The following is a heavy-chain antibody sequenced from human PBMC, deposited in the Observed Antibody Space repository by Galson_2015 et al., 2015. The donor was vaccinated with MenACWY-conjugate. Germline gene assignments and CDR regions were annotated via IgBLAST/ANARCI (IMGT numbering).Heavy chain of an antibody. D-gene: IGHD6-13*01. CDR2: IYDSGTT. J-gene: IGHJ5*02. Sequence: ETLSLTCTVSGGSASSSGYYWTWIRQPPGKGLEWIGLIYDSGTTKYNPSLKGRVTISLDTSKNQVSLKLSSVTAADTAVYYCARTAGSVPPWGLGTLVTVSS. CDR1: GGSASSSGYY. CDR3: ARTAGSVPP. V-gene: IGHV4-61*08.